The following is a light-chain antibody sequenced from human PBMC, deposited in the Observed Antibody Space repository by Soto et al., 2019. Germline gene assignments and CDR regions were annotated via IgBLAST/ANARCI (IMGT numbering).Light chain of an antibody. V-gene: IGLV2-23*01. CDR3: FSFTSTNTHV. J-gene: IGLJ1*01. CDR1: SSDFGSYKF. CDR2: ETS. Sequence: QSVLTQPASVSGSPGQSVTISCTGTSSDFGSYKFVSWYQHHPGKVPKVIIYETSKRPSGVSDRFSGSKSGNTASLTISGLQAEDEADYYRFSFTSTNTHVVGSGTQVTVL.